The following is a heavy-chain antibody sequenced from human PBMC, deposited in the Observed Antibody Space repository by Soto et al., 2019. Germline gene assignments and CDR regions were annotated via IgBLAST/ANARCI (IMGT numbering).Heavy chain of an antibody. CDR3: ANENCGADCALAF. Sequence: GGALRLCFAASVFIVSSYSMSWVRPAPGKGLEWVSSISDGGGSTNYADSVRGRFTIARDRSKNTLYLHMISLRAEDTAVYYCANENCGADCALAFWGQGEPVTVSS. CDR2: ISDGGGST. J-gene: IGHJ4*02. D-gene: IGHD2-21*02. V-gene: IGHV3-23*01. CDR1: VFIVSSYS.